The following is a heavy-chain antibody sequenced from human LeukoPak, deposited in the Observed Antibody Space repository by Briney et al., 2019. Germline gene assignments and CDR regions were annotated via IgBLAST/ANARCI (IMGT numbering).Heavy chain of an antibody. J-gene: IGHJ1*01. Sequence: SETLSLTCTVSGGSIRGDYWSWIRQPPGKGLEWIGYIYYSGSTNYNPSLKSRVTISVDTSKNQFSLKLSSVTAADTAVYYCAGERDSSGCPDGYFQHWGQGTLVTVSS. CDR2: IYYSGST. CDR3: AGERDSSGCPDGYFQH. CDR1: GGSIRGDY. V-gene: IGHV4-59*01. D-gene: IGHD3-22*01.